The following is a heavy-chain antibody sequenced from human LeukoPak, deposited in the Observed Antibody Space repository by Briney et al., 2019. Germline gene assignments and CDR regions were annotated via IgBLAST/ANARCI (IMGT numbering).Heavy chain of an antibody. J-gene: IGHJ6*02. CDR2: IWYDGSNK. CDR3: ARDQSGDGSLGGMDV. D-gene: IGHD5-24*01. CDR1: GFTFSSYG. V-gene: IGHV3-33*08. Sequence: SGGSLRLSCAASGFTFSSYGMHWVRQAPGKGLEWVAVIWYDGSNKYYADSVKGRFTISRDNSKNTLYLQMNSLRAEDTAVYYCARDQSGDGSLGGMDVWGQGTTVTVSS.